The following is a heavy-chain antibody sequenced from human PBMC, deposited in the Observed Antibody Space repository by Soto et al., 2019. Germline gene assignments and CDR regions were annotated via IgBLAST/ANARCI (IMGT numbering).Heavy chain of an antibody. V-gene: IGHV1-69*01. J-gene: IGHJ6*02. D-gene: IGHD6-19*01. CDR1: GGTFSSYA. CDR3: ARDAIGGSGWAGDYYAYGMDV. CDR2: IIPIFGTA. Sequence: QVQLVQSGAEVKKPGSSVKVSCKASGGTFSSYAISWVRQAPGQGLEWMGGIIPIFGTATYAQKFQGRVTITAYESTSTAYMELGSLRPEDTAVYYCARDAIGGSGWAGDYYAYGMDVWGQGTTVTVSS.